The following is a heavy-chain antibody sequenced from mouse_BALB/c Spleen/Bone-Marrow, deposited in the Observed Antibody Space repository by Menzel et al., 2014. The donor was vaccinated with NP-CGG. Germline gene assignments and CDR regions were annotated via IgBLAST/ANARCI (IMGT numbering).Heavy chain of an antibody. CDR2: INPSNGGT. D-gene: IGHD3-3*01. J-gene: IGHJ3*01. CDR1: GYTFTSYY. V-gene: IGHV1S81*02. CDR3: TREGTFFAY. Sequence: VKLVESGAELVKPGASVKLSCKSSGYTFTSYYMYWVKQRPGQGLEWIGGINPSNGGTNLNEKFKGKATLTVDKSSSTAYMQLSSLTSEDSAVYYCTREGTFFAYWGQGTLVTVSA.